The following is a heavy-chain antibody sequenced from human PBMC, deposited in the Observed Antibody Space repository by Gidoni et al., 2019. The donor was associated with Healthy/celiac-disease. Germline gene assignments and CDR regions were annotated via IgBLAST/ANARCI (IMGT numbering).Heavy chain of an antibody. CDR1: GFSLSTSGVG. D-gene: IGHD3-22*01. Sequence: QITLKESGPTLVTPTQSLTLTCTFSGFSLSTSGVGVGWLRQPPGKALEWLALIYWNDDKRYSPSLKSRLTITKDTSKNQVVLTMTNMDPVDTATYYCAHRDSSGYYPIFDYWGQGTLVTVSS. CDR2: IYWNDDK. J-gene: IGHJ4*02. V-gene: IGHV2-5*01. CDR3: AHRDSSGYYPIFDY.